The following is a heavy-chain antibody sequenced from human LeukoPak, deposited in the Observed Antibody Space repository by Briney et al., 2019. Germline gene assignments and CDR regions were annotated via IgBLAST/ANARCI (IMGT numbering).Heavy chain of an antibody. V-gene: IGHV3-48*03. CDR1: GFTFSSYE. Sequence: PGRSLRLSCAASGFTFSSYEMNWVRQAPGKGLEWVSYISSSGSTIYYADSVKGRFTISRDNAKNSLYLQMNSLRAEDTAVYYCARGNSGYDYNWFDPWGQGTLVTVSS. CDR2: ISSSGSTI. J-gene: IGHJ5*02. CDR3: ARGNSGYDYNWFDP. D-gene: IGHD5-12*01.